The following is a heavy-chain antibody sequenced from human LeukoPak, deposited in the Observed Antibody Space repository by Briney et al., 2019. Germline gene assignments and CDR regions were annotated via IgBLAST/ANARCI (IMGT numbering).Heavy chain of an antibody. D-gene: IGHD3-16*01. CDR2: IYYSGNI. CDR1: GDSITGGSFY. J-gene: IGHJ3*02. CDR3: ATTILSGAFDI. V-gene: IGHV4-39*07. Sequence: SETLSLTCTVSGDSITGGSFYWGWIRHSPGKGLEWIGSIYYSGNIYNNPSLKSRVTISVDTSKNQFSLKLSPVTAADTAVYYCATTILSGAFDIWGQGTMVTVSS.